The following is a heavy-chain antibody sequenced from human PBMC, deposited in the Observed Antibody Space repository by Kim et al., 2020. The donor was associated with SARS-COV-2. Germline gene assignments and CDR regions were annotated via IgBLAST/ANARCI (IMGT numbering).Heavy chain of an antibody. V-gene: IGHV3-30*01. J-gene: IGHJ4*02. D-gene: IGHD3-9*01. Sequence: SVKGRFTISRDNSKNTLYLQMNSLRAEDTAVYYCARDHIRYFDWLFLTDYWGQGTLVTVSS. CDR3: ARDHIRYFDWLFLTDY.